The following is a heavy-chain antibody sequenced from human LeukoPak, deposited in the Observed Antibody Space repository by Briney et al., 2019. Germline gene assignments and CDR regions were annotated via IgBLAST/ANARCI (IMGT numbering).Heavy chain of an antibody. CDR1: GGSISSSSYY. CDR3: ARRIVVTRGFDY. V-gene: IGHV4-39*01. CDR2: IYYSGST. J-gene: IGHJ4*02. Sequence: PSETLSLTCTVSGGSISSSSYYLGWIRQPPGKGLEWIGSIYYSGSTYYNPSLKSRVTISVDTSKNQFSLKLSSVTAADTAVYYCARRIVVTRGFDYWGQGTLVTVSS. D-gene: IGHD4-23*01.